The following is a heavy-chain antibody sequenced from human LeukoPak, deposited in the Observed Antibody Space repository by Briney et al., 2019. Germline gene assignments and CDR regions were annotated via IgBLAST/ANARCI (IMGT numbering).Heavy chain of an antibody. D-gene: IGHD3-3*02. J-gene: IGHJ4*02. V-gene: IGHV4-34*01. CDR3: ARGRGIFGVVIIKGAYDY. CDR2: INHSGST. Sequence: PSETLSLTCAVYGGSFSGYYWSWIRQPPGKGLEWIGEINHSGSTNYNPSLKSRVTISVDTSKNQFSLKLSSVTAADTAVYYCARGRGIFGVVIIKGAYDYWAREPWSPSPQ. CDR1: GGSFSGYY.